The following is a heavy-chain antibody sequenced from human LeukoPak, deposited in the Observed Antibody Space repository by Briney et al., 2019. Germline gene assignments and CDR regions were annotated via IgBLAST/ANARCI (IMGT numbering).Heavy chain of an antibody. Sequence: GGSLRLSCAASEFTLSTYWMHWVRQAPGKGLVWVSRANNDGSSTTYADSVKGRFTISRDNTKNTLYLQMNSLRAEDTAVYYCARDSLTGRYFDLWGRGTLVTVSS. CDR3: ARDSLTGRYFDL. J-gene: IGHJ2*01. CDR1: EFTLSTYW. CDR2: ANNDGSST. V-gene: IGHV3-74*01. D-gene: IGHD3-9*01.